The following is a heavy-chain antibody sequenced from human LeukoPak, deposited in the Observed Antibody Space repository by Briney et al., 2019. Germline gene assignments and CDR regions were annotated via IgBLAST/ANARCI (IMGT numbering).Heavy chain of an antibody. Sequence: GGSLRLSCAASGFTFSSYSMNWVRQAPGKGLEWVSYISSSSSTIYYVDSVKGRFTISRDSAKNSLYLQMNSLRDEDTAVYYCARTDYYDSSVPDYWGQGTLVTVSS. V-gene: IGHV3-48*02. D-gene: IGHD3-22*01. CDR2: ISSSSSTI. CDR1: GFTFSSYS. J-gene: IGHJ4*02. CDR3: ARTDYYDSSVPDY.